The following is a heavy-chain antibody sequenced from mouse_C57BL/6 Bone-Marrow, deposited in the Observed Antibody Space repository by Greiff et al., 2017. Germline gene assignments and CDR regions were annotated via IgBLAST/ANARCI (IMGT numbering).Heavy chain of an antibody. CDR3: ARRRLGGYWYFDV. D-gene: IGHD4-1*01. J-gene: IGHJ1*03. CDR1: GFSLSTSGMG. CDR2: IYWDDDK. V-gene: IGHV8-12*01. Sequence: QVQLQESGPGILQSSPTLSLTCSFSGFSLSTSGMGVSWIRQPSGKGLEWLAHIYWDDDKRYNPSLKSRLKSSKDTSRNQEFHKITRVDTADTATYYCARRRLGGYWYFDVWGTGTTVTVSS.